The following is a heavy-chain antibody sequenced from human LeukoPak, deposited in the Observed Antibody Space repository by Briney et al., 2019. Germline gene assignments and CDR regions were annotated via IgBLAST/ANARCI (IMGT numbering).Heavy chain of an antibody. CDR1: GDSISTNY. CDR3: ASSGTATSFYYYYYMDV. CDR2: IHYTGNT. D-gene: IGHD4-17*01. V-gene: IGHV4-59*01. Sequence: PSESLSLTRTVSGDSISTNYWSWIRQPPGKGLEGIGYIHYTGNTNYNPSLTSRVTISVNTSKNQFSLKLSSVTAANTSVYYCASSGTATSFYYYYYMDVWGKGTTVTVSS. J-gene: IGHJ6*03.